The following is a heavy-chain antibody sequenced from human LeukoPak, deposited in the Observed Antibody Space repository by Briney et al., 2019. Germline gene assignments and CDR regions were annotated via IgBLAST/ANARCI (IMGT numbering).Heavy chain of an antibody. CDR1: GASISRYY. CDR3: SRVGGRWLGPGFGY. J-gene: IGHJ4*02. Sequence: SETLSLTCSVSGASISRYYWSWIRQPPGKGLEWIGYIYNSGNTNYNPSLKSRATISLDTSKNQFSLKLTSVTAADTAVCFCSRVGGRWLGPGFGYWGQGTLVTVSS. CDR2: IYNSGNT. V-gene: IGHV4-59*01. D-gene: IGHD3-22*01.